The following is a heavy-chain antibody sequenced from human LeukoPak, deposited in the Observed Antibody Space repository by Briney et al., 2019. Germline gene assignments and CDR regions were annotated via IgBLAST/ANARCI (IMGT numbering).Heavy chain of an antibody. CDR1: GGSFSGYY. J-gene: IGHJ4*02. CDR3: ASSSSTMVRGLFYY. D-gene: IGHD3-10*01. V-gene: IGHV4-34*01. CDR2: INHSGST. Sequence: PSETLSLTCAVYGGSFSGYYWSWIRQPPGKGLEWIGEINHSGSTNYNPSLKSRVTISVDTSKNQFSLKLSSVTAADTAVYYCASSSSTMVRGLFYYWGQGTLVTVSS.